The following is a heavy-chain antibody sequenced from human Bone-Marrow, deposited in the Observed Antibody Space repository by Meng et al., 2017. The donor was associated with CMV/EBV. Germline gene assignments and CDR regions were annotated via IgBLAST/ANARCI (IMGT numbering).Heavy chain of an antibody. J-gene: IGHJ6*02. CDR3: ARYCSSTSCFHYYYGMDV. CDR1: GFTFSNAW. D-gene: IGHD2-2*01. Sequence: GESLKISCAASGFTFSNAWMNWVRQAPGKGLEWVSSISSSSSYIYYADSVKGRFTISRDNAKNSLYLQMNSLRAEDTAVYYCARYCSSTSCFHYYYGMDVWGQGTTVT. CDR2: ISSSSSYI. V-gene: IGHV3-21*01.